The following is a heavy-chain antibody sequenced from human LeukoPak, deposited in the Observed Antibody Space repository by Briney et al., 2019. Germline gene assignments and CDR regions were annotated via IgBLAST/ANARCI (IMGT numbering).Heavy chain of an antibody. J-gene: IGHJ6*02. D-gene: IGHD3-3*01. CDR1: GGSFSGYY. CDR3: TRSLGVVIHGGMDV. V-gene: IGHV4-34*01. Sequence: HPSETLSLTCAVYGGSFSGYYWSWIRQPPGKRLEWIGEINHSGSTNYNPSLKSRVTISLDTSKNQFSLKLSSVTAADTAVYYCTRSLGVVIHGGMDVWGQGTTVTVSS. CDR2: INHSGST.